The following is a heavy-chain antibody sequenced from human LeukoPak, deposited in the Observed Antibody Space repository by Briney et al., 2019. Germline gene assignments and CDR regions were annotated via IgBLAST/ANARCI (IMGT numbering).Heavy chain of an antibody. V-gene: IGHV4-59*11. CDR1: GGSISSHY. Sequence: SETLSLTCTVSGGSISSHYWSWVRQPPGKGLEWIGNIYYSGNTNYNPSLKSRVTISVDTSKNQFSLNLTSVTAADTAVYYCARGSGWYYYWGQGTLVTVSS. CDR2: IYYSGNT. CDR3: ARGSGWYYY. D-gene: IGHD6-19*01. J-gene: IGHJ4*02.